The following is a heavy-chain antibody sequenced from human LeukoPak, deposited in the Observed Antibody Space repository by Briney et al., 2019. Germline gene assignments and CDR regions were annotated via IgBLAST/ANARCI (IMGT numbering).Heavy chain of an antibody. CDR2: INHSGST. D-gene: IGHD5-12*01. Sequence: SETLSLTCAVYGGSFSGYYWSWIRQPPGKGLEWIGEINHSGSTNYNPSLKSRVTISVDTSKNQFSLKLRSVIAADTAVYYCAREWHHVFDYWGQGNLVTVSS. CDR3: AREWHHVFDY. V-gene: IGHV4-34*01. CDR1: GGSFSGYY. J-gene: IGHJ4*02.